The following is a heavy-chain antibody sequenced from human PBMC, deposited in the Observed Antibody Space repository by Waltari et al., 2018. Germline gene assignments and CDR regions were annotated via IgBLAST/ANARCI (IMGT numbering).Heavy chain of an antibody. D-gene: IGHD5-12*01. Sequence: EVQLVQSGAEVKKPGESLKISCQGSGYSFPAYWIGWVRQMPGKGLEWMGIIYPADSDIRYNPSFQGQVTISADKSITTAYLQWSSLKASDTAMYYCARRPGFSGYADFDYWGQGTLVTVS. CDR1: GYSFPAYW. CDR3: ARRPGFSGYADFDY. CDR2: IYPADSDI. J-gene: IGHJ4*02. V-gene: IGHV5-51*03.